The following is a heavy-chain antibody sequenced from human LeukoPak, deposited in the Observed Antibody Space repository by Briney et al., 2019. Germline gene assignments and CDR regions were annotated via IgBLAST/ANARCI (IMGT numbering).Heavy chain of an antibody. CDR3: ARDRVGSYYDY. Sequence: SETLSLTCTVSGDSISNYYWSWIRQPPGKGLEWIGYVCYSGSTYYNPSLKSRVTISVDRSKNQFSLKLSSVTAADTAVYYCARDRVGSYYDYWGQGTLVTVSS. D-gene: IGHD3-10*01. CDR1: GDSISNYY. CDR2: VCYSGST. J-gene: IGHJ4*02. V-gene: IGHV4-59*12.